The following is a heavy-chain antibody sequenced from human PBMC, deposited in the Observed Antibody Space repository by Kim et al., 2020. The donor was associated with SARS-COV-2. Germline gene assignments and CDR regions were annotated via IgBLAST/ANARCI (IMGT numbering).Heavy chain of an antibody. D-gene: IGHD6-13*01. V-gene: IGHV3-30*04. J-gene: IGHJ4*01. CDR2: ISYDGSNK. CDR1: GFTFSSYA. Sequence: GGSLRLSCAASGFTFSSYAMHWVRQAPGKGLEWVAVISYDGSNKYYADSVKGRFTISRDNSKNTLYLQMNSLRAEDTAVYYCARDMYSSSWHQVIDYWG. CDR3: ARDMYSSSWHQVIDY.